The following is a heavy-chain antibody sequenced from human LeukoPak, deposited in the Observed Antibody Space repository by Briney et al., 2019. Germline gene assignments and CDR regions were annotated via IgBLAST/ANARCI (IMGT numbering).Heavy chain of an antibody. J-gene: IGHJ6*03. Sequence: PGGSLRLSCAASGFTFSSYWMSWVRQAPGKGLEWVANIKQDGSEKYYVDSVKGRFTISRGNAKNSLYLQMNSLRAEDTAVYYCARDRRSTLYYYYMDVWGKGTTVTVSS. D-gene: IGHD1-26*01. CDR2: IKQDGSEK. V-gene: IGHV3-7*01. CDR3: ARDRRSTLYYYYMDV. CDR1: GFTFSSYW.